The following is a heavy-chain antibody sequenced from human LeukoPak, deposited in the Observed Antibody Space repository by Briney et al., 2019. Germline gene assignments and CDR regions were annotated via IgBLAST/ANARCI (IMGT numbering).Heavy chain of an antibody. V-gene: IGHV4-39*07. D-gene: IGHD3-3*01. CDR1: GGSISSSSYY. CDR2: INHSGST. J-gene: IGHJ6*03. Sequence: PSETLSLTCTVSGGSISSSSYYWGWIRQPPGTGLEWIGEINHSGSTNYNPSLKSRVTISVDTSKNQFSLKLSSVTAADTAVYYCARDRQNYDFWSGYSSGYYYYYMDVWGKGTTVTVSS. CDR3: ARDRQNYDFWSGYSSGYYYYYMDV.